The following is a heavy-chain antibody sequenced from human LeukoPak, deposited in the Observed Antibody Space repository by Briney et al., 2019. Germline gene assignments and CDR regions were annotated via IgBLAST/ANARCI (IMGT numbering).Heavy chain of an antibody. J-gene: IGHJ3*02. CDR3: AREGLRFLEWASDAFDI. V-gene: IGHV4-59*01. CDR2: IYYSGST. Sequence: PPETLSLTCTVSGGSISSYYWSWIRQPPGKGLEWIGYIYYSGSTNYNPSLKSRVTISVDTSKNQFSLKLSSVTAADTAVYYCAREGLRFLEWASDAFDIWGQGTMVTVSS. D-gene: IGHD3-3*01. CDR1: GGSISSYY.